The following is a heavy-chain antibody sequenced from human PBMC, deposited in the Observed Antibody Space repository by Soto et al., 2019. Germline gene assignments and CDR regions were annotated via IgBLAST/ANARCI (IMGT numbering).Heavy chain of an antibody. CDR3: ASPFRYCSSTSCYSGMDV. J-gene: IGHJ6*02. V-gene: IGHV1-69*13. CDR2: IIPIFGTA. Sequence: GASVKVSCKASGGTFSSYAISWVRHAPGKGLEWMGGIIPIFGTANYAQKFQGRVTITADESSSTAYMELSSLRSEDTAVYYCASPFRYCSSTSCYSGMDVWGQGTTVTVSS. CDR1: GGTFSSYA. D-gene: IGHD2-2*01.